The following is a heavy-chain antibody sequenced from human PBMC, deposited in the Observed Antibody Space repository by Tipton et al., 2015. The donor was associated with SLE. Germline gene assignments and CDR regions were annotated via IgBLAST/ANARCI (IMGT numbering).Heavy chain of an antibody. CDR1: GGSISSYY. CDR3: ARGFDNSGWYFREYFDY. CDR2: IYTGGYT. J-gene: IGHJ4*02. V-gene: IGHV4-4*07. Sequence: TLSLTCTVSGGSISSYYWAWIRQPAGKGLEWIGRIYTGGYTKYSPSFENRVTVDASKDQFSLKLSSVTAADTAVYYCARGFDNSGWYFREYFDYWSQGTLVTVSS. D-gene: IGHD6-19*01.